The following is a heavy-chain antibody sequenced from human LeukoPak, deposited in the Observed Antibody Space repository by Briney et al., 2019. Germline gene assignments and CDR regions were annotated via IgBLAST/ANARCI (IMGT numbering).Heavy chain of an antibody. Sequence: GGSLRLSCAASGFTFSSYGMHWVRQAPGKGLQWLAFIQSDGNNKYYADSVKGRFTISRDNTKNTLFLQMNSLRAEDTAVYYCAKDKSMVRELDYWGQGNLVTVSS. CDR1: GFTFSSYG. J-gene: IGHJ4*02. CDR3: AKDKSMVRELDY. D-gene: IGHD3-10*01. V-gene: IGHV3-30*02. CDR2: IQSDGNNK.